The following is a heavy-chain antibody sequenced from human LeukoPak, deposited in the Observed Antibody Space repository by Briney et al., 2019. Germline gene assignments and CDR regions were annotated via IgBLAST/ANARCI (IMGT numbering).Heavy chain of an antibody. CDR1: GFTFSGSA. V-gene: IGHV3-73*01. CDR3: TARGAAGSDY. CDR2: IRSKANSYAT. D-gene: IGHD6-13*01. Sequence: GGSLRLSCAASGFTFSGSAMHWVRQASGKGLEWVGRIRSKANSYATAYAASEKGRFTISRDDSKNTAYLQMNSLKTEDTAVYYCTARGAAGSDYWGQGTLVTVSS. J-gene: IGHJ4*02.